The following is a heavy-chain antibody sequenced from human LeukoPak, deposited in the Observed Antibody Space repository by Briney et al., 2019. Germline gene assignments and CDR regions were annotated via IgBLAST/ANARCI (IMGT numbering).Heavy chain of an antibody. CDR1: GFIFDDYA. J-gene: IGHJ4*02. CDR2: ISWNSGSI. CDR3: AKDRDYSSSGATVDY. V-gene: IGHV3-9*01. Sequence: GGSLRLSCAASGFIFDDYAMHWVRQAPGKGLEWVSGISWNSGSIGYADSVKGRVTISRDNAKNSLYLQINSLRAEDTALYYCAKDRDYSSSGATVDYWGQGTLVTVSS. D-gene: IGHD6-6*01.